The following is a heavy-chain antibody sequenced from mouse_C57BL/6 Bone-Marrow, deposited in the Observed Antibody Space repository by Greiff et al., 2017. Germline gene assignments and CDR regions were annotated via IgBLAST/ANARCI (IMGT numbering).Heavy chain of an antibody. V-gene: IGHV7-3*01. J-gene: IGHJ2*01. CDR2: IRNKANGYTT. Sequence: EVQVVESGGGLVQPGGSLSLSCAASGFTFTDYYMSWVRQPPGKALEWLGFIRNKANGYTTEYSASVKGRFTISRDNSQSILYLQMNALRAEDSATYYCARSYDYLDYWGQGTTLTVSS. CDR3: ARSYDYLDY. CDR1: GFTFTDYY. D-gene: IGHD2-3*01.